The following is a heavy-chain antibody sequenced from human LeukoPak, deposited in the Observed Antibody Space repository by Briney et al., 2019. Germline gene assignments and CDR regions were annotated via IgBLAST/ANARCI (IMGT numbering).Heavy chain of an antibody. V-gene: IGHV3-15*01. CDR1: GSTFSNAW. J-gene: IGHJ4*02. Sequence: SGGSLRLSCAASGSTFSNAWMNWVRQAPGKGLEWVGRIKSKTDGGTTDYAAPIKGRFTISRDDSKTTLYLQMNSLRTEDTAVYYCATDSYYDFWSGYYGYWGQGTLVTVSS. D-gene: IGHD3-3*01. CDR2: IKSKTDGGTT. CDR3: ATDSYYDFWSGYYGY.